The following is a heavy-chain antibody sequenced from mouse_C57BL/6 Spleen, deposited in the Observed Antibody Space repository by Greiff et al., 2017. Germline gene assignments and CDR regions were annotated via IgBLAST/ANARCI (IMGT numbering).Heavy chain of an antibody. D-gene: IGHD2-4*01. J-gene: IGHJ4*01. CDR1: GYTFTSYW. V-gene: IGHV1-55*01. Sequence: QVQLQQPGAELVKPGASVKMSCKASGYTFTSYWITWVKQRPGQGLEWIGDIYPGSGSTNYNEKFKSKATLTVDTSSSTAYMQLSSLTSEDSAVYYCARSRDYDGIGYAMDDWGQGTSVTVSS. CDR2: IYPGSGST. CDR3: ARSRDYDGIGYAMDD.